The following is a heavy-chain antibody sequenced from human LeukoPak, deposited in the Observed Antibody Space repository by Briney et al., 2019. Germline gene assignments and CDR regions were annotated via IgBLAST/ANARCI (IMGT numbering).Heavy chain of an antibody. Sequence: SETLSLTCTVTGDSIQNYYWSWIRQPAGRGLEWIGRIYSFGMTDYNPSLTSRVTMSVDTSKNQFSLTLRSVTSADTAMYYCARDRAGDDSVVRLDYWGQGILVTVSS. CDR2: IYSFGMT. D-gene: IGHD2-15*01. J-gene: IGHJ4*02. CDR1: GDSIQNYY. V-gene: IGHV4-4*07. CDR3: ARDRAGDDSVVRLDY.